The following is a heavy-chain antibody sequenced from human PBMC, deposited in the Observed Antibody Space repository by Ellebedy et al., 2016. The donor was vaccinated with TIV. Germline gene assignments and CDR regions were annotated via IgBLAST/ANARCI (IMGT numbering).Heavy chain of an antibody. CDR3: AKDAFRSGGNSYHPY. Sequence: GESLKISCAASGFTFSSYAMSWVRQAPGKGLEWVSAISGSGGSTYYADSVKGRFTISRDNSKNTLYLQMNSLRAEDTDVYYCAKDAFRSGGNSYHPYWGQGTLVTVSS. V-gene: IGHV3-23*01. J-gene: IGHJ4*02. CDR2: ISGSGGST. CDR1: GFTFSSYA. D-gene: IGHD4-23*01.